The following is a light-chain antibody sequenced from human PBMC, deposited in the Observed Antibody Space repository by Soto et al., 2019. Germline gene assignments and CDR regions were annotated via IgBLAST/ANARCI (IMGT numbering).Light chain of an antibody. CDR3: QQYNSWLWT. V-gene: IGKV3-15*01. Sequence: IVVTQSPATLSVTPGEGATLSCRASQSVSSKLAWYQQKPGQAPRLLIYGASTRATGIPARFSGSGSGTEFTLIISSLQSEDSAVYYCQQYNSWLWTFGQGTKVDIK. J-gene: IGKJ1*01. CDR2: GAS. CDR1: QSVSSK.